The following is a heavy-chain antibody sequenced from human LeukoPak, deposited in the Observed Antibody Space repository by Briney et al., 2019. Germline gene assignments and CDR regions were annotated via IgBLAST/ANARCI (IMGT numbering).Heavy chain of an antibody. J-gene: IGHJ3*02. CDR3: ARDQGHKVGTIMPGAFDI. Sequence: SETLSLTCTVSGGSISSYYWSWIRQPPGKGLEWIGEIYHSGSTNYNPSLKSRVTISVDKSKNQFSLKLSSVTAADTAVYYCARDQGHKVGTIMPGAFDIWGQGTMVTVSS. CDR1: GGSISSYY. CDR2: IYHSGST. V-gene: IGHV4-59*12. D-gene: IGHD1-26*01.